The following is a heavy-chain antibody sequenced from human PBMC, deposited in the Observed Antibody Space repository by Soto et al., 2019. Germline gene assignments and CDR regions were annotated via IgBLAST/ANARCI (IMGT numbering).Heavy chain of an antibody. CDR1: GGSISSYY. Sequence: SETLSLTCTVSGGSISSYYRSWIRQPPGKGLEWIGYIYYSGSTNYNPSLKSRVTISVDTSKNQFSLKLSSVTAADTAVYYCARGYSRGGYYYYYMDVWGKGTTVTVSS. J-gene: IGHJ6*03. CDR2: IYYSGST. D-gene: IGHD2-15*01. CDR3: ARGYSRGGYYYYYMDV. V-gene: IGHV4-59*01.